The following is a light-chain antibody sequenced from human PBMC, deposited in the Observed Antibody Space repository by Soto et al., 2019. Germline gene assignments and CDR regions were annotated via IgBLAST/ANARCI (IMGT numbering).Light chain of an antibody. CDR1: QSVSGY. CDR2: DAS. J-gene: IGKJ4*01. Sequence: EIVLTQSPATLSLSPGERATLSCRASQSVSGYLAWYQQKPGQAPRLLIYDASSRVTGLPARFSGSGSGTDFTLTISSLEPEDVAVYYCQQRSDWPLTFGGGTKVEIK. CDR3: QQRSDWPLT. V-gene: IGKV3-11*01.